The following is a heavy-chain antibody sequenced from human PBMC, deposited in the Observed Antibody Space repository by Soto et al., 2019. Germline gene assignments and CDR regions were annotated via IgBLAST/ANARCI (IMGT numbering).Heavy chain of an antibody. D-gene: IGHD2-15*01. Sequence: ASVKVSCKASGYTFTSYGISWVRQAPGQGLEWMGRISAYNGNTNYAQKIQGRVTMTRDTSTSTVYMELSSLRSEDTAVYYCARDLDIVVEGYYYGMDVWGQGTTVTVSS. J-gene: IGHJ6*02. CDR1: GYTFTSYG. CDR3: ARDLDIVVEGYYYGMDV. CDR2: ISAYNGNT. V-gene: IGHV1-18*01.